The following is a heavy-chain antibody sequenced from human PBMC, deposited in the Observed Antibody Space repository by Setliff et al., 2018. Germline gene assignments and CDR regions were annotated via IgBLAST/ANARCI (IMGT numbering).Heavy chain of an antibody. V-gene: IGHV3-21*01. CDR3: ARNPLPHGPEGHFDY. CDR2: ISSSSTYI. CDR1: GFTFNSYS. Sequence: GGSLRLSCAASGFTFNSYSMSWVRQAPGKGLEWVSSISSSSTYINYADSVKGRFTISRDNAKNSLYLQMNSLRAEDTAVYYCARNPLPHGPEGHFDYWGQGTLVTVSS. J-gene: IGHJ4*02.